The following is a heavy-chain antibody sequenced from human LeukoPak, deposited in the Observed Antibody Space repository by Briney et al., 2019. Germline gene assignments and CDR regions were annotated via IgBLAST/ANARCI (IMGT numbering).Heavy chain of an antibody. Sequence: SETLSLTCSVSRASIRSDYWNWIRQPPGKGLESIGYISYSGSTSYNPSLKKRVTISLDASKNQVSLTLYSVTAADTAAYYCARAISASTVYYFDYWGQGILVTVSS. V-gene: IGHV4-59*01. CDR1: RASIRSDY. J-gene: IGHJ4*02. CDR3: ARAISASTVYYFDY. D-gene: IGHD4-17*01. CDR2: ISYSGST.